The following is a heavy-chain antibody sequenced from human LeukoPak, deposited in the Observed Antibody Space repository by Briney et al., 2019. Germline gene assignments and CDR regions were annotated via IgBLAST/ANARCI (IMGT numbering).Heavy chain of an antibody. J-gene: IGHJ3*02. CDR1: GFTFSSYG. V-gene: IGHV3-33*01. D-gene: IGHD2-2*01. CDR2: IWNDGISK. Sequence: GGSLRLSCAASGFTFSSYGMHWVRQAPGKGLEWVAVIWNDGISKYYADSVKGRFTISRDNSKNTLYLQMNSLRAEDTAVYYCARAEVPAAIKSGAFDIWGQGIMVTVSS. CDR3: ARAEVPAAIKSGAFDI.